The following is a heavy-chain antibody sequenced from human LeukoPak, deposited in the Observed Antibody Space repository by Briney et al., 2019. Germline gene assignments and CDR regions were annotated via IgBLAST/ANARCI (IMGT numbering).Heavy chain of an antibody. CDR2: ISYDGSNK. J-gene: IGHJ4*02. CDR1: GFTFSNYY. Sequence: GGSLRLSCAASGFTFSNYYMNWVRQAPGKGLEWVAVISYDGSNKYYADSVKGRFTISRDNSKNTLYLQMNSLRAEDTAVYYCARSIVGATLSTYFDYWGQGTLVTVSS. V-gene: IGHV3-30*03. D-gene: IGHD1-26*01. CDR3: ARSIVGATLSTYFDY.